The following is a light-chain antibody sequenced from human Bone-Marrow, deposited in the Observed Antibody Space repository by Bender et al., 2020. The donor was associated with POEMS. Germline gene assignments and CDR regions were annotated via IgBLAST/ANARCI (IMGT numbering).Light chain of an antibody. J-gene: IGLJ3*02. CDR3: QSYDNSLSGWV. CDR1: NSDPDIYNY. V-gene: IGLV2-14*03. CDR2: GDT. Sequence: QSALTQPASVSGSPGQSITISCTGTNSDPDIYNYVSWYQQHPGQAPKLLIYGDTNRPSGVPDRFSGSKSGTSASLAITGLQADDEADYYCQSYDNSLSGWVFGGGTKLTVL.